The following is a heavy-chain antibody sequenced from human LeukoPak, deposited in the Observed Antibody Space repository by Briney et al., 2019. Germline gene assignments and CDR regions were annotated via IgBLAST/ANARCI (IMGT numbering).Heavy chain of an antibody. CDR2: ISSSSSYI. D-gene: IGHD5-18*01. CDR1: GFTFSSYS. Sequence: GGSLRLSCAASGFTFSSYSMNWVRQAPGKGLEWVSSISSSSSYIYYADSVKGRFTISRDNAKNSLYLQMNSLRAEDTAVYYCARGGEGEKKLWLLVWGQGTLVTVSS. CDR3: ARGGEGEKKLWLLV. V-gene: IGHV3-21*01. J-gene: IGHJ4*02.